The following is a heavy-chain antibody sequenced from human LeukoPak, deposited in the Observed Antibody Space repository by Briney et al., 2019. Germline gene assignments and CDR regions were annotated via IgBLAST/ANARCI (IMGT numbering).Heavy chain of an antibody. CDR3: ASGQKLGF. CDR2: IKQDGSDK. V-gene: IGHV3-7*01. CDR1: GFTFSSYW. J-gene: IGHJ4*02. Sequence: PGGSLRLSCVASGFTFSSYWMSWGRQAPGKGLEWVANIKQDGSDKYYVDSVKGRFTISRDNAKNSLYLQMNSLRAEDTAVYYCASGQKLGFWGQGTLVTVSS. D-gene: IGHD6-13*01.